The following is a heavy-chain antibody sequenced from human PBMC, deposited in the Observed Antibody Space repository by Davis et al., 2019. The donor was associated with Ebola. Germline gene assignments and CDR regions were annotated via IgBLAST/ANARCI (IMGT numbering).Heavy chain of an antibody. CDR3: ARELRDSGPAFDY. V-gene: IGHV3-66*01. CDR2: IYSSGKT. D-gene: IGHD6-19*01. CDR1: GVTVSSHY. J-gene: IGHJ4*02. Sequence: PGGSLRLSCAVSGVTVSSHYFSWVRQAPGKGLEWVSSIYSSGKTYYADSLKGRITISRDTAKNSVSLQMNNLRAEDTAVYYCARELRDSGPAFDYWGQGTLVTVSS.